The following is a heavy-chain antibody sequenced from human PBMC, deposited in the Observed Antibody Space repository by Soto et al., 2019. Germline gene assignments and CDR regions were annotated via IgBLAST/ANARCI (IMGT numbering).Heavy chain of an antibody. J-gene: IGHJ4*02. V-gene: IGHV3-15*07. Sequence: EVQLVESGGGLVKPGGSLRLSCAASGFTFSNAWMNWVRQAPGKGLEWVGRIKSKTDGGTTDYAAPVKGRFTISIDDCNNTLYLQMNSLNTEDTAVYYCTTDLPYYDILTGYYLGYFDYWGQGTLVTVSS. CDR3: TTDLPYYDILTGYYLGYFDY. CDR2: IKSKTDGGTT. CDR1: GFTFSNAW. D-gene: IGHD3-9*01.